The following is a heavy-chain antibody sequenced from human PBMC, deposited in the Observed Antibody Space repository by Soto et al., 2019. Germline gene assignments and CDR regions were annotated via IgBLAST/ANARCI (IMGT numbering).Heavy chain of an antibody. D-gene: IGHD5-12*01. J-gene: IGHJ6*02. CDR3: ARGGYDRPPAYYHYGMYX. V-gene: IGHV5-51*01. CDR1: GYSFTSYW. Sequence: GEALKISWKGSGYSFTSYWIGWVRQMPGKGVELMVIIYAGDSDTRYRPSFQGQVTISADKSISTAYLQWSSLKASDTAMYYCARGGYDRPPAYYHYGMYXWGQGTTFTVS. CDR2: IYAGDSDT.